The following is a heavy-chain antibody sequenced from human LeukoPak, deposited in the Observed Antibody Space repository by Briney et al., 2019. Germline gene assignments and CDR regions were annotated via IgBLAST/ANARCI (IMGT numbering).Heavy chain of an antibody. CDR3: AKNYGDSNWFDP. CDR1: GDSVSSNSAA. Sequence: SQTLSLTCAISGDSVSSNSAAWNWIRQSPSRGLEWLGRTYYRSNWFNDFALSVKSRIAINPDTSKNQFSLQLNSVTPEDTAVYYCAKNYGDSNWFDPWGQGTLVTVSS. V-gene: IGHV6-1*01. J-gene: IGHJ5*02. D-gene: IGHD4-17*01. CDR2: TYYRSNWFN.